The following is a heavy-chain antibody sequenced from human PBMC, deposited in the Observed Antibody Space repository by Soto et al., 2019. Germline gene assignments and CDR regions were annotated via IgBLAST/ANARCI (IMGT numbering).Heavy chain of an antibody. V-gene: IGHV1-69*05. Sequence: QVQLVQSGAEVKKPGSSVKVSCKASGGTFSSYAISWVRQAPGQGLEWMGGIIPIFGTANYAQKFQGRVTIPPDESTSTAYMELSSLRSEDTAVYYCARPTRYYYDSSGQSAWFDPWGQGTLVTVSS. CDR3: ARPTRYYYDSSGQSAWFDP. J-gene: IGHJ5*02. CDR2: IIPIFGTA. CDR1: GGTFSSYA. D-gene: IGHD3-22*01.